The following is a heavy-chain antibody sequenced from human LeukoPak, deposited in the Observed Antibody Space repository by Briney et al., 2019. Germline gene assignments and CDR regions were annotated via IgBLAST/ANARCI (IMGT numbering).Heavy chain of an antibody. CDR3: ARRAAARQKEDYYYYMDV. CDR1: GFTFDDYG. CDR2: INWNGGST. J-gene: IGHJ6*03. D-gene: IGHD6-13*01. V-gene: IGHV3-20*04. Sequence: RPGGSLRLSCAASGFTFDDYGMSWVRQAPGKGLEWVSGINWNGGSTGYADSVKGRFTISRDNAKNSLYLQMNSLRAEDTALYYCARRAAARQKEDYYYYMDVWGKGTTVTVSS.